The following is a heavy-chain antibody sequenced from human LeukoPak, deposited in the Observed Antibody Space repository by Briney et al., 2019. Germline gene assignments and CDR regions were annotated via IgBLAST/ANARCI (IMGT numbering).Heavy chain of an antibody. CDR2: ISGSGGST. V-gene: IGHV3-23*01. CDR1: GFTFISYA. J-gene: IGHJ4*02. CDR3: AKGPDYDFWSGYFDY. Sequence: GSLRLSCAASGFTFISYAMSWVRQAPGKGLEWVSAISGSGGSTYYADSVKGRFTISRDNSKNTLYLQMNSLRAEDTAVYYCAKGPDYDFWSGYFDYWGQGTLVTVSS. D-gene: IGHD3-3*01.